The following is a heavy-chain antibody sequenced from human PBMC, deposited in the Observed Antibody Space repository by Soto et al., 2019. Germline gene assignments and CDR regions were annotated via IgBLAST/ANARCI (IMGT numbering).Heavy chain of an antibody. J-gene: IGHJ5*02. CDR3: ARFCSRTRCNDYNWFDP. CDR2: IHYIGST. V-gene: IGHV4-59*01. CDR1: GGSISSYY. Sequence: SETLSLTCTVSGGSISSYYWSWIRQSPGKGLEWIAYIHYIGSTKYNPSLNSRVTISVDKSKNQFSLMLNSVTAADTAVYYCARFCSRTRCNDYNWFDPWGQGTLVTVSS. D-gene: IGHD2-2*01.